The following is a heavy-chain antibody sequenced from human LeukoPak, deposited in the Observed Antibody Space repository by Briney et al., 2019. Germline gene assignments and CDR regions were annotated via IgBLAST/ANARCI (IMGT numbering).Heavy chain of an antibody. J-gene: IGHJ6*03. CDR3: ARDGTPAFYYYMDV. CDR1: GYTFTSYF. CDR2: INPSGGST. Sequence: ASVKVSCKASGYTFTSYFIHWVRQAPGQGLEWMGIINPSGGSTNYAQKFQGRVTMTRDTSTSTVYVELSSLRSEDTAVYFCARDGTPAFYYYMDVWGKGTTVTISS. V-gene: IGHV1-46*01.